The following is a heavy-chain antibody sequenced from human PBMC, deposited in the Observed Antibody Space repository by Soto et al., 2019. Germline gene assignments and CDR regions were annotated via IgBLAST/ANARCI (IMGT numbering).Heavy chain of an antibody. J-gene: IGHJ6*02. CDR3: ARDNWNYAYYYYGMDV. Sequence: PSETLSLTCTVSGGSISSSSYYWGWIRQPPGKGLEWIGSIYYSGSTYYNPSLKSRVTISVDTSKSQFSLKLSSVTAADTAVYYCARDNWNYAYYYYGMDVWGQGTTVTVSS. CDR2: IYYSGST. V-gene: IGHV4-39*02. CDR1: GGSISSSSYY. D-gene: IGHD1-7*01.